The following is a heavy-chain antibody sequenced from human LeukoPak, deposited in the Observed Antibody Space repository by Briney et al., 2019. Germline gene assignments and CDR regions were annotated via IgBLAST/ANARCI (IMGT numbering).Heavy chain of an antibody. CDR1: GFTFTSSA. V-gene: IGHV1-58*02. CDR3: AAGKRGYSGYGG. CDR2: IVVGSGNT. D-gene: IGHD5-12*01. J-gene: IGHJ4*02. Sequence: SVKVSCKASGFTFTSSAMQWVRQARGQRLEWIGWIVVGSGNTNYAQKFQERVTITRDMSTSTAYMELSSLRSEDTAVYYCAAGKRGYSGYGGWGQGTLVTVSS.